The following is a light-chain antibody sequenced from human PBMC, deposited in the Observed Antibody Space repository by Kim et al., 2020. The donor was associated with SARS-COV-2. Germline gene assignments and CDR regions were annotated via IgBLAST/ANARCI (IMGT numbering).Light chain of an antibody. V-gene: IGKV3-20*01. CDR2: CAS. CDR3: QQYGSSPGT. J-gene: IGKJ4*01. CDR1: QSVSSSY. Sequence: SPGEGDILYCRASQSVSSSYFALYQQKPGQAPRLLIYCASSRATGIPDTFSGSGSGTDFTLTINRLEPEDFAVYYCQQYGSSPGTFGGGTKVDIK.